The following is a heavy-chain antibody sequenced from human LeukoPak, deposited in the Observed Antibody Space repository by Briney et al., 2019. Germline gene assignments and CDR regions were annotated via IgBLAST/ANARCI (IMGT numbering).Heavy chain of an antibody. D-gene: IGHD3/OR15-3a*01. CDR2: ISGSGGST. CDR1: GFTFSSYA. J-gene: IGHJ4*02. V-gene: IGHV3-23*01. CDR3: AKGGTGAYYFDY. Sequence: GGSLRLSCAASGFTFSSYAINWVRQAPGKGLEWVSTISGSGGSTYYADSVKGRFTISRDNSKNTLYLQMNSLRAEDTAVYYCAKGGTGAYYFDYWGQGTLVTVSS.